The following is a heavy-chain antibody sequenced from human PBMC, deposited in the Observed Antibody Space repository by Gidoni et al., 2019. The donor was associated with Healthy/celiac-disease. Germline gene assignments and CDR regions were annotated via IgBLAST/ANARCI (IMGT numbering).Heavy chain of an antibody. J-gene: IGHJ6*02. CDR3: ASIVVVPAAQRRGMDV. CDR2: ISSSGSTI. Sequence: EVQLVESGGGLVQPGGSLRLSCAASGFTFSSYEMNWVRQAPGKGLEWVSYISSSGSTIYYADSVKGRFTISRDNAKNSLYLQMNSLRAEDTAVYYCASIVVVPAAQRRGMDVWGQGTTVTVSS. CDR1: GFTFSSYE. V-gene: IGHV3-48*03. D-gene: IGHD2-2*01.